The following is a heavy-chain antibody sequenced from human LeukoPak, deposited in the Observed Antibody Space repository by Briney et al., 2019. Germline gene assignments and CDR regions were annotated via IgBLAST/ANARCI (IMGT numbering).Heavy chain of an antibody. Sequence: PGGSLRLSCAASEFTFSTYAMTWVRQAPGKGLEWVSTISGGGGSTYYADSVKGRFTISRDNSKNTLYLQMNSLRADDTAVYYRARNWRLGYFDYWGQGTLVTVSS. J-gene: IGHJ4*02. CDR1: EFTFSTYA. D-gene: IGHD1-1*01. CDR3: ARNWRLGYFDY. V-gene: IGHV3-23*01. CDR2: ISGGGGST.